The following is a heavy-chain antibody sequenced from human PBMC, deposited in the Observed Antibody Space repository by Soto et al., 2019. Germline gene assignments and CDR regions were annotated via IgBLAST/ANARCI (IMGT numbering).Heavy chain of an antibody. D-gene: IGHD3-10*01. Sequence: EVYLVESGGGLIQPGGSLRLSCAASGFTVSSNYMSWVRQAPGKGLEWVSVIYSGGSTYYADSVKGRFTISRDNSKNTLYLQMNSLRAEDTAVYYCARHITMDPLLVYWGQGTLVTVSS. CDR1: GFTVSSNY. J-gene: IGHJ4*02. V-gene: IGHV3-53*01. CDR2: IYSGGST. CDR3: ARHITMDPLLVY.